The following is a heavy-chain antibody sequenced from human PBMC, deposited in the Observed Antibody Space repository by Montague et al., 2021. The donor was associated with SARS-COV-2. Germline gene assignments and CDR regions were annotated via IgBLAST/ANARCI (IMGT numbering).Heavy chain of an antibody. CDR3: TTVADILASFSSLFDL. D-gene: IGHD3-9*01. CDR2: IRSKNDGGTR. CDR1: GFTFSDAW. J-gene: IGHJ2*01. V-gene: IGHV3-15*05. Sequence: SLRLSCAASGFTFSDAWMCWVRQPPGKGLEWVGRIRSKNDGGTRDYGAPVKGKVTISRDDSKSTLYLQMNNLKAEDTAIYYCTTVADILASFSSLFDLWGRGALVTVSS.